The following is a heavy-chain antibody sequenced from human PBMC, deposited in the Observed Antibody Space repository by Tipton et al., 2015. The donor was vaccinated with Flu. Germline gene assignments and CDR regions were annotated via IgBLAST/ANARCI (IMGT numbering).Heavy chain of an antibody. V-gene: IGHV4-59*01. CDR3: ARVPLSGDMDV. CDR2: IYYSGST. Sequence: LRLSCTVSGGSISGYYWTWIRQPPGKGLEWIGYIYYSGSTNYNPSLKSRVTVSVDTSKNQFSLKLTSVTAADTAVYYCARVPLSGDMDVWGQGTTVTVSS. D-gene: IGHD3-3*01. CDR1: GGSISGYY. J-gene: IGHJ6*02.